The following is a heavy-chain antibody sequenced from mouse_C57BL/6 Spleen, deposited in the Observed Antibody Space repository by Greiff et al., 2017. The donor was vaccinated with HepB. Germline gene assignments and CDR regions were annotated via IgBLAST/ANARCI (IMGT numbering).Heavy chain of an antibody. CDR2: INPYNGGT. CDR3: ARGTTVYAMDY. D-gene: IGHD1-1*01. CDR1: GYTFTDYY. J-gene: IGHJ4*01. Sequence: VQLQQSGPVLVKPGASVKMSCKASGYTFTDYYMNWVKQSHGKSLEWIGVINPYNGGTSYNQKFKGKATLTVDKSSSTAYMELNSLTSEDSAVYYCARGTTVYAMDYWGQGTSVTVSS. V-gene: IGHV1-19*01.